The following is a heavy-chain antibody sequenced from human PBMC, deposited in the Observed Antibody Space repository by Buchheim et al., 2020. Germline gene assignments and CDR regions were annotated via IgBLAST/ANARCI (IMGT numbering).Heavy chain of an antibody. J-gene: IGHJ4*02. CDR3: ATLPEPVEMATNPRALDY. D-gene: IGHD5-24*01. CDR1: GGSFSGYY. V-gene: IGHV4-34*01. CDR2: INHSGST. Sequence: QVQLQQWGAGLLKPSETLSLTCAVYGGSFSGYYWSWIRQPPGKGLEWIGEINHSGSTNYNPSLKSRVTISVDTSKNQFSLKLSSVTAADTAVYYCATLPEPVEMATNPRALDYWGQGTL.